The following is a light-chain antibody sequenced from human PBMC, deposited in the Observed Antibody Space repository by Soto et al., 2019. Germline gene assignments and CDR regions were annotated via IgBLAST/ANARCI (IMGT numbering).Light chain of an antibody. J-gene: IGKJ1*01. Sequence: DIQMTQSPSSLSASVGDRVTITCRASQSISSYLNWYQQKPGKAPKLLIYAASSLQSGVPSRFSGSGSGTDFTLTISSLQPEDFATYYCQQSYSRRFVQATKVAIK. CDR1: QSISSY. V-gene: IGKV1-39*01. CDR3: QQSYSRR. CDR2: AAS.